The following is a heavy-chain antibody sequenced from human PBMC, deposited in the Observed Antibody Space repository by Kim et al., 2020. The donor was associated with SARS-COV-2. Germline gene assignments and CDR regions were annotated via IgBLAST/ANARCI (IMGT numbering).Heavy chain of an antibody. V-gene: IGHV3-9*02. Sequence: GGSLRLSCVVSGFNPGIYGMHWVRQAPGKGLEWVAGIIWGSGYNGYADSVKGRFTISRDKDKNSLYLQMNNLRVEDTALYYCVKDLTPGGADVWGQGTTVTVS. CDR3: VKDLTPGGADV. CDR2: IIWGSGYN. J-gene: IGHJ6*02. D-gene: IGHD3-9*01. CDR1: GFNPGIYG.